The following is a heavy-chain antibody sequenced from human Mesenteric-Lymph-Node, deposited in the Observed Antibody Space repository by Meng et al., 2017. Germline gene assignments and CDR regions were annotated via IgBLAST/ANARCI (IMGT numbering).Heavy chain of an antibody. CDR3: ARLTGWGSDGDAFDI. Sequence: SVKVSCKVSGYTLTELSMHWVRQAPGKGLEWMGGIIPIFGTANYAQKFQGRVTITADESTSTAYMELSSLRSEDTAVYYCARLTGWGSDGDAFDIWGQGTMVTVSS. V-gene: IGHV1-69*13. J-gene: IGHJ3*02. D-gene: IGHD3-16*01. CDR1: GYTLTELS. CDR2: IIPIFGTA.